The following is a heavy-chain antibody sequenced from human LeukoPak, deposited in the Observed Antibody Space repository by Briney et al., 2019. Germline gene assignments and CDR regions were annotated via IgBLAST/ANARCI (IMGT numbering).Heavy chain of an antibody. CDR1: GDSVSSNSAA. Sequence: SPTLSLTCAISGDSVSSNSAAWNWLRQSPSRGLEWLGRTYYRSKWYNDYAVSVKSRITINPDTSKNQFSLQLNSVTPEDTAVYYCARAAIPGPLVDYGMDVWGQGTTVTVSS. V-gene: IGHV6-1*01. CDR2: TYYRSKWYN. J-gene: IGHJ6*02. D-gene: IGHD2-21*01. CDR3: ARAAIPGPLVDYGMDV.